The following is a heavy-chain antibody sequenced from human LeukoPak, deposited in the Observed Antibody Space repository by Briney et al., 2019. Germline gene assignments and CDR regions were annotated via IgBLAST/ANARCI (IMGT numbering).Heavy chain of an antibody. CDR2: IYYSGST. J-gene: IGHJ4*02. Sequence: SETLSLTCTVSGGSISSYYWSWIRQPPGKGLEWIGYIYYSGSTNYNPSPKSRVTISVDTSKNQFSLKLSSVTAADTAVYYCARDLYCSGGSCYSNWGQGTLVTVSS. CDR3: ARDLYCSGGSCYSN. CDR1: GGSISSYY. D-gene: IGHD2-15*01. V-gene: IGHV4-59*12.